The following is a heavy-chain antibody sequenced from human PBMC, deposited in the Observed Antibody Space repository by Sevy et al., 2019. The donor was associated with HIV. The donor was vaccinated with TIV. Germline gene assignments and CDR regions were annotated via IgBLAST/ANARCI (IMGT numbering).Heavy chain of an antibody. D-gene: IGHD6-13*01. CDR2: ISSSGHYI. CDR1: GFTFSRYR. Sequence: GGSLRFSCGASGFTFSRYRMNWVRQAPGKGLEWVSYISSSGHYIQYADSVRGRFTISRDNARDSLDLQMNSLRAEDTDVYFCVRWDYSTSGNWFDPRGQGTLVTVSS. J-gene: IGHJ5*02. V-gene: IGHV3-21*01. CDR3: VRWDYSTSGNWFDP.